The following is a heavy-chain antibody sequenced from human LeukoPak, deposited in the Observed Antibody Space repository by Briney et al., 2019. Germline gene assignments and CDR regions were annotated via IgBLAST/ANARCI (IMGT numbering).Heavy chain of an antibody. CDR2: ISYDGSYR. Sequence: GRSLRLSCAASGFTFSSYALHWVRQAPGKGLQWVAVISYDGSYRYFADSVKGRFTISRDNSKNTLYLQMNSLRAEDTAVYYCAKVAPRGGGYDSSDWWGQGTLVTVSS. D-gene: IGHD5-12*01. CDR3: AKVAPRGGGYDSSDW. J-gene: IGHJ4*02. V-gene: IGHV3-30*04. CDR1: GFTFSSYA.